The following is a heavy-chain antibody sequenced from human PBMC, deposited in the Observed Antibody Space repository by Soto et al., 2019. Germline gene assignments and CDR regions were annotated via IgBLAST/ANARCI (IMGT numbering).Heavy chain of an antibody. Sequence: EVQLLESGGGLVQPGGSLRLSCAASGFTFSSYAMSWVRQAPGRGLEWVSAISGSGGSTYYADSLKGRFTISRDNSKNTLYLQMNNLRAEDAAVYYCAKDADGANYVYVWGSCFDIWGQGTMVTVSS. CDR2: ISGSGGST. CDR1: GFTFSSYA. J-gene: IGHJ3*02. CDR3: AKDADGANYVYVWGSCFDI. V-gene: IGHV3-23*01. D-gene: IGHD3-16*01.